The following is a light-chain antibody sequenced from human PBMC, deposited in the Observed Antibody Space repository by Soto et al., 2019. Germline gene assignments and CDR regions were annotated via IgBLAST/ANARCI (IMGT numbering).Light chain of an antibody. Sequence: EIVLTQSPATLSLSPGESVSLSCRASQSVSRYLAWYQQKPGQAPRLLIYDASNRATGIPARFSGSGSGTDFTLTISSLQSEDFATYYCQQHNKYPSTFGGGTKVDIK. CDR1: QSVSRY. CDR3: QQHNKYPST. J-gene: IGKJ4*01. V-gene: IGKV3-11*01. CDR2: DAS.